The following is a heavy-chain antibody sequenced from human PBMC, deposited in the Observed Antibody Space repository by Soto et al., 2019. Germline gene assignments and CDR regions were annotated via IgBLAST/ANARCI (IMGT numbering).Heavy chain of an antibody. J-gene: IGHJ6*02. CDR2: IIPIFGTA. D-gene: IGHD6-13*01. V-gene: IGHV1-69*13. CDR3: ASCAAAARRYYYGMDV. CDR1: GGTFSSYA. Sequence: SVKVSCKASGGTFSSYAISWVRQAPGQGLEWMGGIIPIFGTANYAQKFQGRVTITADESTSTAYMELSSLRSEDTAVYYCASCAAAARRYYYGMDVWGQGTTVTASS.